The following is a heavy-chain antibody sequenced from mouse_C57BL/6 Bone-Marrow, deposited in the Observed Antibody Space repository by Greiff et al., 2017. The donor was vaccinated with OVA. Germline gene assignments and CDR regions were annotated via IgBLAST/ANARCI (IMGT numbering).Heavy chain of an antibody. Sequence: QVQLQQPGAELVKPGASVKMSCKASGYTFTSYWITWVKQRPGQGLEWIGDIYPGSGSTTYNEKFKSKATLTVDTSSSTAYMQLSSLTSENSAVYYCARIYYGSSRDYWGQGTTLTVSS. J-gene: IGHJ2*01. CDR3: ARIYYGSSRDY. CDR1: GYTFTSYW. V-gene: IGHV1-55*01. D-gene: IGHD1-1*01. CDR2: IYPGSGST.